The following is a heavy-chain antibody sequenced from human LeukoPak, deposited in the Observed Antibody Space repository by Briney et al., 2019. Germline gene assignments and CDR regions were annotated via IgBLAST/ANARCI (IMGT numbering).Heavy chain of an antibody. J-gene: IGHJ2*01. V-gene: IGHV3-23*01. Sequence: PGGSLRLSCAASGFTFSNSKMNWVRQAPGKGLEWVSAISGIGGSTYYADSVKGRFTISRDNSKNTLYLQMNSLRAEDTAVYYCAKDGYIRHSSGWYREYFDLWGRGTLVTVSS. CDR1: GFTFSNSK. CDR3: AKDGYIRHSSGWYREYFDL. CDR2: ISGIGGST. D-gene: IGHD6-19*01.